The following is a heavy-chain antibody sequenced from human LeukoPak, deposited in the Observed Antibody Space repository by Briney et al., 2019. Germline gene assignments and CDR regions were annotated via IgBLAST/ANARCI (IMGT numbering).Heavy chain of an antibody. CDR3: ARVGYYDSSGFDS. J-gene: IGHJ5*01. CDR2: ISGSSSYI. D-gene: IGHD3-22*01. Sequence: PGGSLRLSCAASGFTFSSYSMNWVRQAPGKGLEWVSSISGSSSYIYYADSVKGRFTISRDNAKNSLYLQMNSLRAEDTAVYYCARVGYYDSSGFDSWGQGTLVTVTS. CDR1: GFTFSSYS. V-gene: IGHV3-21*01.